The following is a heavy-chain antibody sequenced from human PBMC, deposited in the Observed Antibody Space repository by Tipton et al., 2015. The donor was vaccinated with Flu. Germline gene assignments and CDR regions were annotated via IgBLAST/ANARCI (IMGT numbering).Heavy chain of an antibody. V-gene: IGHV3-11*01. CDR3: ATTKLTPTRNDY. D-gene: IGHD1-1*01. CDR1: GFTFSDYY. CDR2: ISSSGNTK. Sequence: GSLRLSCAASGFTFSDYYMSWIRQAPGKGLEWSSHISSSGNTKDYADSVRGRFTISRDNANNSLSLQMNSLRAEDTAVYYCATTKLTPTRNDYWGQGTLVTVSS. J-gene: IGHJ4*02.